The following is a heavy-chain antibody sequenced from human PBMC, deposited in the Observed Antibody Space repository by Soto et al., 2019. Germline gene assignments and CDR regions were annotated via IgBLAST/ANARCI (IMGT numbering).Heavy chain of an antibody. CDR3: ARGAFPTWGSYPLDY. CDR1: GFTFSTYW. J-gene: IGHJ4*02. D-gene: IGHD3-16*02. Sequence: EVQLEESGGGLVQPGGSLRLSCAASGFTFSTYWMTWVRQAPGKGLEWVANIKQDGSENYYVDSVKGRFTISRDNAKNSLYLEMNGLRAEDTAVYYCARGAFPTWGSYPLDYWGQGTLVTVSS. CDR2: IKQDGSEN. V-gene: IGHV3-7*04.